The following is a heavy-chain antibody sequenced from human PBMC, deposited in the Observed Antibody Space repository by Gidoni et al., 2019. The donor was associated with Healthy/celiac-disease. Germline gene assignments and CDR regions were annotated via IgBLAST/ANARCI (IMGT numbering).Heavy chain of an antibody. Sequence: QVTLKESGPVLVKPTEPLTLTCTVSGFSLRNARLGVSWSRQPPGKALEWLAHIFSNDEKSYRTSLKSRLTISKDTSKSQVVLTMTNMDPVDTATYYCARVRFLEWSNRYFYIDVWGKGTTVTVSS. V-gene: IGHV2-26*01. CDR3: ARVRFLEWSNRYFYIDV. CDR1: GFSLRNARLG. J-gene: IGHJ6*03. CDR2: IFSNDEK. D-gene: IGHD3-3*01.